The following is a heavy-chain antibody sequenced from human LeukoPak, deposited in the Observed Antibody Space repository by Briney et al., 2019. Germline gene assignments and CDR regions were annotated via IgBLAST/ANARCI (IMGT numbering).Heavy chain of an antibody. Sequence: GGSLRLSCADSGFSFSSYAMSWVRHAPGEGVEWGLAISGSGGSTYYADSVKGRFTISRENSKNTLYLQMNSLRAEDTAVYYCANDYDFWSGYFDYWGQGTLVTVSS. V-gene: IGHV3-23*01. CDR2: ISGSGGST. CDR1: GFSFSSYA. CDR3: ANDYDFWSGYFDY. J-gene: IGHJ4*02. D-gene: IGHD3-3*01.